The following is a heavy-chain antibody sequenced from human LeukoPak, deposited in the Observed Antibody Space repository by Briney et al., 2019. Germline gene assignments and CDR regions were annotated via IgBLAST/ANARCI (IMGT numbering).Heavy chain of an antibody. CDR2: IYTRVDP. D-gene: IGHD4-17*01. CDR3: AGEGDDGDYSKSFYYMDV. V-gene: IGHV4-4*07. CDR1: GGYLGIYF. Sequence: SGALSVTCTLSGGYLGIYFGSCSRERAGEGLEWIGRIYTRVDPDYNTSLKSRVTIPVDMSTSQFSLRLTSVTGAATAGLYCAGEGDDGDYSKSFYYMDVWGKGTTVTVSS. J-gene: IGHJ6*03.